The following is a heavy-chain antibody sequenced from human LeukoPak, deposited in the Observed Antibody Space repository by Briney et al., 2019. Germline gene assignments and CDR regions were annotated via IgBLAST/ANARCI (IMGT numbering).Heavy chain of an antibody. CDR1: GGSISSYY. CDR2: IYTSGST. D-gene: IGHD3-22*01. Sequence: PSETLSLTCTVSGGSISSYYWSWIRQPAGKGLEWIGRIYTSGSTNYNPSLKSRVTISVDTSKNQFSLKLTSVTAADTAVYYCARTYDSPGYYSPDYYYMDVWGKGTTVTISS. J-gene: IGHJ6*03. V-gene: IGHV4-4*07. CDR3: ARTYDSPGYYSPDYYYMDV.